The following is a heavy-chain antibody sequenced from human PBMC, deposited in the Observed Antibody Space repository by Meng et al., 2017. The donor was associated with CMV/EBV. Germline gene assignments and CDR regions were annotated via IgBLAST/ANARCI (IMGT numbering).Heavy chain of an antibody. CDR1: GGTFSSYT. Sequence: VKVSCKASGGTFSSYTISWVRQDPGQGLEWMGRIIPILGIANYAQKFQGRVTITADKSTSTAYMELSSLRSEDTAVYYCARFARSTSHYWYFYLSGLRTLVTVSS. CDR2: IIPILGIA. V-gene: IGHV1-69*02. J-gene: IGHJ2*01. D-gene: IGHD2-2*01. CDR3: ARFARSTSHYWYFYL.